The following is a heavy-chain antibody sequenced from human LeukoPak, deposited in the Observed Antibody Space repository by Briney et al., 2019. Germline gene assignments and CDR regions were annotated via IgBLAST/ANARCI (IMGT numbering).Heavy chain of an antibody. Sequence: PSETLSLTCTVSGGSISSYYWSWIRQPAGKGLEWIGRIYTSGSTNYNPSLKSRVTISVDKSKNQFSLKLSSVTAADTAVYYCARDYSNYYYYMDVWGKGTTVTASS. J-gene: IGHJ6*03. CDR2: IYTSGST. D-gene: IGHD4-11*01. V-gene: IGHV4-4*07. CDR1: GGSISSYY. CDR3: ARDYSNYYYYMDV.